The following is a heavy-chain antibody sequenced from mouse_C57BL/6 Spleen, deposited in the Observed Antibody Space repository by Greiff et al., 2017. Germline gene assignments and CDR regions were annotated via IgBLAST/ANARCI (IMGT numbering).Heavy chain of an antibody. D-gene: IGHD4-1*01. Sequence: EVKLVESGGGLVKPGGSLKLSCAASGFTFSSYAMSWVRQTPEKRLEWVATISDGGSYTYYPDNVKGRFTISRDNAKNNLYLQMSHLKSEDTAMYYCARDQGNWGDYGGQGTTLTVSS. CDR1: GFTFSSYA. V-gene: IGHV5-4*01. J-gene: IGHJ2*01. CDR2: ISDGGSYT. CDR3: ARDQGNWGDY.